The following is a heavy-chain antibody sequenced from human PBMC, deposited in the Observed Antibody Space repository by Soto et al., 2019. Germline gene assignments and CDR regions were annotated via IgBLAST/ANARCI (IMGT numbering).Heavy chain of an antibody. CDR3: ASHNYYAGSGEPYYFDY. CDR2: IYYSGST. V-gene: IGHV4-39*01. Sequence: PSETLSLTCTVSGGSISSGNYYWSWIRQPPGKGLEWIGSIYYSGSTYYNPSLKSRVTISVDTSRIQFSLKLSSVTAADTAVYYCASHNYYAGSGEPYYFDYWGQGTLVTVS. CDR1: GGSISSGNYY. D-gene: IGHD3-22*01. J-gene: IGHJ4*02.